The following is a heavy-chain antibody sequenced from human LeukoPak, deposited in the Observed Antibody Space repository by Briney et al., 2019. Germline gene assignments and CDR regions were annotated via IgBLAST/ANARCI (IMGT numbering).Heavy chain of an antibody. D-gene: IGHD3-22*01. CDR3: ASTRRVTYYYDSSGYYDY. V-gene: IGHV3-21*01. Sequence: SGGSLRLSCAASGFTFSSYSMNWVRQAPGKGLEWVSSISSSSSYIYYADSVKGRFTISRDNAKNSLYLQMNSLRAEDTAVYYCASTRRVTYYYDSSGYYDYWGQGTLVTVSS. J-gene: IGHJ4*02. CDR2: ISSSSSYI. CDR1: GFTFSSYS.